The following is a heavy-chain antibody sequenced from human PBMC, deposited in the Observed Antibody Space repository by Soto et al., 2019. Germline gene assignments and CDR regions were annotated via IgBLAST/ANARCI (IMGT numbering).Heavy chain of an antibody. J-gene: IGHJ4*02. CDR3: ALCFSADCGGSFDC. CDR1: GYTFENND. Sequence: GASVKVSCKTSGYTFENNDINWVRQATGQRLEWMGWVSPNSGNSDYGQRFQGRVTMTRNTSISTAYMELSSLTSEDTAVYYCALCFSADCGGSFDCWGQGTLVTVSS. D-gene: IGHD2-21*02. CDR2: VSPNSGNS. V-gene: IGHV1-8*02.